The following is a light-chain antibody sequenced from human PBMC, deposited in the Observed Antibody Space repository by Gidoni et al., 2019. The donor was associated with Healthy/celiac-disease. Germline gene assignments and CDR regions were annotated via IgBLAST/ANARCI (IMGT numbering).Light chain of an antibody. Sequence: IQMTQSPSSLSASVGDRVTITCQASQSISSYLNWYQQKPGKAPKLLIYAASSLRSGVPSRFSGSGSGTDFTLTISSVQPEDFATYYWQKSYSTLRTFGQGTKVEIK. V-gene: IGKV1-39*01. J-gene: IGKJ1*01. CDR3: QKSYSTLRT. CDR2: AAS. CDR1: QSISSY.